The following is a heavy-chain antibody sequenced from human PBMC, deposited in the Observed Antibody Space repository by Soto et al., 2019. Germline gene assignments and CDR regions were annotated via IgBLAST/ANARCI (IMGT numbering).Heavy chain of an antibody. CDR1: GFTFSSYA. D-gene: IGHD5-12*01. CDR2: ISGSGGST. Sequence: GGSLRLSCAASGFTFSSYAMSWVRQAPGKGLEWVSAISGSGGSTYYADSVKGRFTISRDNSKNTLYLQMNSLRAEDTAVYYCVTSNYDERYSGYDWGQYYYYYYMDVWGKGTTVTVSS. V-gene: IGHV3-23*01. J-gene: IGHJ6*03. CDR3: VTSNYDERYSGYDWGQYYYYYYMDV.